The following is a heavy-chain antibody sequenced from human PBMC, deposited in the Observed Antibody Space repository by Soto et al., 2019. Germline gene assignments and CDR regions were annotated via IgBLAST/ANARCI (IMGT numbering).Heavy chain of an antibody. J-gene: IGHJ4*02. CDR2: IESNGLRT. D-gene: IGHD3-9*01. CDR3: VRVDWYGVDR. Sequence: EVQLVESGGGLVQPGGSLRLSCAASGFTFSNYLIHWVRQAPGQGLEYVSAIESNGLRTYYADFVKGRFKISRDNSKNTLDLQMSSLTSGDTAVYYCVRVDWYGVDRWSQGTRVTVSS. CDR1: GFTFSNYL. V-gene: IGHV3-64D*08.